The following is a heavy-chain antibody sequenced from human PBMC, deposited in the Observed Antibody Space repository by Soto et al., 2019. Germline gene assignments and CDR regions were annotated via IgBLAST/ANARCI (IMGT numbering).Heavy chain of an antibody. CDR1: GASVSSSSYY. Sequence: QLQLQESGPGLVKPSETLSLACTVSGASVSSSSYYWGWIRQPPGKGLEWIGTIYYSGGTYSNPSLWSRVTISVDTSKNQFSLKLSSVTSADTAVYYCARHTPSTILGGFHYYYMDVWGKGTTVTVSS. CDR2: IYYSGGT. D-gene: IGHD6-25*01. CDR3: ARHTPSTILGGFHYYYMDV. V-gene: IGHV4-39*01. J-gene: IGHJ6*03.